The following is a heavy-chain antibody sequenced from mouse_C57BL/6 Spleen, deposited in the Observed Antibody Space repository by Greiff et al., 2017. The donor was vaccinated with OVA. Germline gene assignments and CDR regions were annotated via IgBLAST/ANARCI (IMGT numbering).Heavy chain of an antibody. V-gene: IGHV1-76*01. D-gene: IGHD4-1*02. CDR2: IYPGSGNT. CDR1: GYTFTDYY. CDR3: ARGQLGRGYFDY. J-gene: IGHJ2*01. Sequence: VKLVESGAELVRPGASVKLSCKASGYTFTDYYINWVKQRPGQGLEWIARIYPGSGNTYYNEKFKGKATLTAEKSSSTAYMQLSSLTSEDSAVYFCARGQLGRGYFDYWGQGTTLTVSS.